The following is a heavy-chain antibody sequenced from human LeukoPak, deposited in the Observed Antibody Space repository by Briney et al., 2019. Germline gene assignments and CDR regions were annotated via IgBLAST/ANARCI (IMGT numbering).Heavy chain of an antibody. V-gene: IGHV3-23*01. CDR3: AKFVTRIFDY. CDR1: GFTFSSYG. D-gene: IGHD4-11*01. J-gene: IGHJ4*02. CDR2: ISGSGGST. Sequence: GRSLRLSCAASGFTFSSYGMSWVRQAPGKGLEWVSAISGSGGSTYYADSVKGRFTISRDDSKNTLYLQMNSLRAEDTAVYYCAKFVTRIFDYWGQGTLVTVSS.